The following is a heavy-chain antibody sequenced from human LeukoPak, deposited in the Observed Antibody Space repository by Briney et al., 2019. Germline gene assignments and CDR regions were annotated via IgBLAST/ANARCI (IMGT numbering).Heavy chain of an antibody. CDR3: ARVPRSSSWPNFDY. V-gene: IGHV1-69*06. J-gene: IGHJ4*02. D-gene: IGHD6-13*01. Sequence: SVKVSCKASGGTFSSYAISWVRQAPGQGLEWMGGIIPIFGTANYAQKFQGRVTITADKSTSTAYMELSSLRSEDTAVYYCARVPRSSSWPNFDYWGQGTLVTVSS. CDR1: GGTFSSYA. CDR2: IIPIFGTA.